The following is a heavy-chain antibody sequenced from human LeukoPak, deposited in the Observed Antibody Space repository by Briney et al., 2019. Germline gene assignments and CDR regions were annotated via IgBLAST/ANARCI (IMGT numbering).Heavy chain of an antibody. D-gene: IGHD6-13*01. CDR1: GGTFSSYA. Sequence: GASVKVSCKASGGTFSSYAISWVRQAPGQGLEWMGGIIPIFGTANYAQKFQGRVTITTDESTSTAYMELSSLRSEDTAVYYCARAPGSTLQVVHFHYWGQGTLVTVSS. CDR2: IIPIFGTA. V-gene: IGHV1-69*05. J-gene: IGHJ4*02. CDR3: ARAPGSTLQVVHFHY.